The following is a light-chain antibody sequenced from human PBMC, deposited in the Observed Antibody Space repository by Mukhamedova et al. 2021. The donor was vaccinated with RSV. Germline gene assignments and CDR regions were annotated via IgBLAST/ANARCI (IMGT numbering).Light chain of an antibody. CDR2: DAS. J-gene: IGKJ5*01. CDR1: VSSY. V-gene: IGKV3-11*01. Sequence: VSSYLAWYQQKPGQAPRLLIYDASNRATGIPARFSGSGSGTDFTLTISSLEPEDFAVYYCQQRSNWPPITFGQGTRLEIK. CDR3: QQRSNWPPIT.